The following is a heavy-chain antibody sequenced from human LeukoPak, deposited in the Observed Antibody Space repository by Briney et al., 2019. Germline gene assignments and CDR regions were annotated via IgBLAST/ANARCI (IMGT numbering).Heavy chain of an antibody. CDR1: GDSITSHNW. CDR2: IYHSGTT. CDR3: ARDCSSTSCYGGFDY. J-gene: IGHJ4*02. V-gene: IGHV4-4*02. Sequence: SGTLSLTCAVSGDSITSHNWWSWVRQSPGKGLEWIGEIYHSGTTNYSPSLKSRVTISVDTSKNQFSLKLSSVTAADTAVYYCARDCSSTSCYGGFDYWGQGTLVTVSS. D-gene: IGHD2-2*01.